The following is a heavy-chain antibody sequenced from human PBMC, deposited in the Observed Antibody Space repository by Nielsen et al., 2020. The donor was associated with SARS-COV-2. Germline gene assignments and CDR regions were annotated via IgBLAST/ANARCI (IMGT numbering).Heavy chain of an antibody. V-gene: IGHV3-23*01. Sequence: GESLKISCAASGFTFSSYAMSWVRQAPGKGLEWVSAISGSGGSTYYADSVKGRFTISRDNSKSTLYLQMNSLRAEDTAVYYCAKGVPRSYFDYWGQGTLVTVSS. J-gene: IGHJ4*02. CDR1: GFTFSSYA. D-gene: IGHD1-1*01. CDR2: ISGSGGST. CDR3: AKGVPRSYFDY.